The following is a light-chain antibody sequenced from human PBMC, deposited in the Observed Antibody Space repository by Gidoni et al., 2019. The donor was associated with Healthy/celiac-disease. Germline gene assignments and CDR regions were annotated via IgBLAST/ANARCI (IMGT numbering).Light chain of an antibody. J-gene: IGKJ2*04. V-gene: IGKV3-20*01. CDR3: QQYGSSPCS. CDR2: GSS. CDR1: QSVSSSY. Sequence: EIVLTQSPGNLSLSPGERATLSCKASQSVSSSYLAWYQQKPDQAPRLLIYGSSSRATGIPDRFSGSGSGTDFTLTISRLEPEDFAVYYCQQYGSSPCSFGQGTKLEIK.